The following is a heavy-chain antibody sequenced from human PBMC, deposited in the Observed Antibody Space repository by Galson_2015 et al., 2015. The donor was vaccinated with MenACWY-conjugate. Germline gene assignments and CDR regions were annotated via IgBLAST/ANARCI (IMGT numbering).Heavy chain of an antibody. D-gene: IGHD2-2*01. CDR2: INSDGSVA. CDR3: ATYCSSPSCYANGAY. J-gene: IGHJ4*02. Sequence: SLRLSCAASGFTFSRYRMHWVRQSPGKGLVWVSRINSDGSVADYADSVKGRFTISRDNAKNTLYLQMNSLRAEDTAVYYCATYCSSPSCYANGAYWGQGTLVTVSS. CDR1: GFTFSRYR. V-gene: IGHV3-74*01.